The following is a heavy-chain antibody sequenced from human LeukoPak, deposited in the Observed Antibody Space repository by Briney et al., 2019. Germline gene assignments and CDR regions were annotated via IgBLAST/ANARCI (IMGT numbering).Heavy chain of an antibody. CDR1: GGSISSSSYY. CDR2: IYNTGST. D-gene: IGHD2-15*01. Sequence: SETLSLTCTVSGGSISSSSYYWGWIRQPPGKGLERIGSIYNTGSTYYSPTLKRRVTISVDTYKSQFSLKLSSVNAADTAVYYCARHFGYCSGGSCYHFDYWGQGTLVTVSS. J-gene: IGHJ4*02. V-gene: IGHV4-39*01. CDR3: ARHFGYCSGGSCYHFDY.